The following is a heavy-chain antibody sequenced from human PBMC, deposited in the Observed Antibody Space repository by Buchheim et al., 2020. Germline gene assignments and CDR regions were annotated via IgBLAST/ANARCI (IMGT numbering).Heavy chain of an antibody. J-gene: IGHJ6*02. D-gene: IGHD3-22*01. V-gene: IGHV3-48*01. CDR2: ISSSSSTI. CDR1: GFTFSSYS. Sequence: EVQLVESGGGLVQPGGSLRLSCAASGFTFSSYSMNWVRQAPGKGLEWVSYISSSSSTIYYADSVKGRFTISRDNAKNSLYLQMNSLRAEDTAVYYCASDYNYYDSSGYPWGMDVWGQGTT. CDR3: ASDYNYYDSSGYPWGMDV.